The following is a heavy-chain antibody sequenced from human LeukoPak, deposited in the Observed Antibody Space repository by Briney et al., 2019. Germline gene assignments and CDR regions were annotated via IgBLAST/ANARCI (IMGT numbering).Heavy chain of an antibody. CDR1: GFTFTSYW. Sequence: GGSLRLSCAASGFTFTSYWMHWVRQAPGQGLVWVSRLDSDGSTTTYADSVKGRFTISRDNSKNTLYLQMNSLRGYDTAVYYCARPLSNGYFHDSGGYYPYAMDIWGQGTTVTVSS. CDR3: ARPLSNGYFHDSGGYYPYAMDI. J-gene: IGHJ6*02. D-gene: IGHD3-22*01. V-gene: IGHV3-74*01. CDR2: LDSDGSTT.